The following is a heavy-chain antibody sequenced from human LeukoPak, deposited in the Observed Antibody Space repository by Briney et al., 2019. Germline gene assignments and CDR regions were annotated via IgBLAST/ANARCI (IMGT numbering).Heavy chain of an antibody. CDR1: GFTFSSYG. J-gene: IGHJ4*02. D-gene: IGHD2-2*01. V-gene: IGHV3-30*02. Sequence: GGSLRLSCAASGFTFSSYGMHWVRQAPGKGLEWVAFIRYDGSNKYYADSVKGRFTISRDNSKNTLYLQMNSRRAEDTAVYYCAKQGCSSTSCYLSDFDYWGQGTLVTVSS. CDR3: AKQGCSSTSCYLSDFDY. CDR2: IRYDGSNK.